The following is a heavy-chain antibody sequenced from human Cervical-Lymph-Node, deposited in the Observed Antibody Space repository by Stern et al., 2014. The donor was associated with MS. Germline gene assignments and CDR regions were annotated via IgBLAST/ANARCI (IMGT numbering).Heavy chain of an antibody. CDR3: ARGRGIALRPDY. CDR2: TSPVESET. V-gene: IGHV5-51*03. CDR1: GYSLTNTW. Sequence: VQLVQSGAELKKPGESLRISCTGSGYSLTNTWIGWVRQMPRKGQEWRGITSPVESETRYSPSSQGQVPISADKSINTAYLQWSSLKASDTAMYYCARGRGIALRPDYWGQGTLVTVSS. J-gene: IGHJ4*02. D-gene: IGHD6-13*01.